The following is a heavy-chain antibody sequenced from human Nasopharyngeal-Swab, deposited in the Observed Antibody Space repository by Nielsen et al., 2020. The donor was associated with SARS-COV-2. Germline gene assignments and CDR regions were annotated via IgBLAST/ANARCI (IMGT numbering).Heavy chain of an antibody. CDR2: IYYSGST. CDR3: ARDPHAERITIFGVVIRPGTFDI. J-gene: IGHJ3*02. V-gene: IGHV4-39*07. Sequence: WIRQPPGKGLEWIGSIYYSGSTYYNSSLKSRVTISVDTSKNRFSLKLTSVTAADTALYYCARDPHAERITIFGVVIRPGTFDIWGQGTMVTVSS. D-gene: IGHD3-3*01.